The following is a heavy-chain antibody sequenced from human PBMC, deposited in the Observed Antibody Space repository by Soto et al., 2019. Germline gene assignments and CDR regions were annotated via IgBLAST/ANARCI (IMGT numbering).Heavy chain of an antibody. CDR3: ADRDYYDSSGYYPIDAFDI. Sequence: VASVKVSCKASGFTFTSSAMQWVRQARGQRLEWIGWIVVGSGNTNYAQKFQERVTITRDMSTSTAYMELSSLRSEDTAVYYCADRDYYDSSGYYPIDAFDIWGQGTMVTVSS. CDR2: IVVGSGNT. CDR1: GFTFTSSA. D-gene: IGHD3-22*01. V-gene: IGHV1-58*02. J-gene: IGHJ3*02.